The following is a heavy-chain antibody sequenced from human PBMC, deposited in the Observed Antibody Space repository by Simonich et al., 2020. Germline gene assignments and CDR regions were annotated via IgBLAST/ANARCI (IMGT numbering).Heavy chain of an antibody. CDR2: ISGRGVST. CDR3: AKRSGVSITGTFDY. D-gene: IGHD1-7*01. V-gene: IGHV3-23*01. CDR1: GFTFSSYA. Sequence: EVQLLESGGGLVQPGGSLRLSCAASGFTFSSYAMSWVRQAPGKGRGWCSAISGRGVSTYYADSGKGRFTISRDNSKNTLYLQMNSLRAEDTAVYYCAKRSGVSITGTFDYWGQGTLVTVSS. J-gene: IGHJ4*02.